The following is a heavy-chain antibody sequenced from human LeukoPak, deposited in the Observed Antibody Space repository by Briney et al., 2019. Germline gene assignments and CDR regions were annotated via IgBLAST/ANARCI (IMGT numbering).Heavy chain of an antibody. CDR2: ISNSDGST. Sequence: GGSLRLSCAAPGFTFSSYAMNWVRQAPGKGLEWVSSISNSDGSTYYADFVKGRFTISRDNSKNTLHLQMNSLRAEDTAVYYCAKSLGVRGYTRYKGFDQWGQGTLVTVSS. CDR1: GFTFSSYA. J-gene: IGHJ4*02. V-gene: IGHV3-23*01. CDR3: AKSLGVRGYTRYKGFDQ. D-gene: IGHD6-25*01.